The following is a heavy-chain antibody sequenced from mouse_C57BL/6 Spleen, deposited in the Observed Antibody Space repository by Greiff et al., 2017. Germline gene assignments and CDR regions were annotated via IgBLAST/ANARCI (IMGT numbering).Heavy chain of an antibody. CDR2: IYPRSGNT. J-gene: IGHJ3*01. V-gene: IGHV1-81*01. CDR3: ARLGYDGYYFAY. Sequence: QVQLQQSGAELARPGASVKLSCKASGYTFTSYGISWVKQRTGQGLEWIGEIYPRSGNTYYNEKFKGKATLTADKSSSTAYMELRSLTSEDSAVYFCARLGYDGYYFAYWGQGTLVTVSA. CDR1: GYTFTSYG. D-gene: IGHD2-3*01.